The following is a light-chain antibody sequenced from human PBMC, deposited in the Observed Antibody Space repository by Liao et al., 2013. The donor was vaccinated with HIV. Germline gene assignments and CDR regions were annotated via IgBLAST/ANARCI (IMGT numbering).Light chain of an antibody. CDR2: QDT. J-gene: IGLJ3*02. Sequence: SYELTQAPSVSVSPGQTASITCSGDKLGDKYACWYQQKPGQSPVLVIYQDTMRPSGIPERFSGSNSGNTATLTISGAQAIDEGDYYCQAWDSTTRMFGGGTKLTVL. CDR3: QAWDSTTRM. CDR1: KLGDKY. V-gene: IGLV3-1*01.